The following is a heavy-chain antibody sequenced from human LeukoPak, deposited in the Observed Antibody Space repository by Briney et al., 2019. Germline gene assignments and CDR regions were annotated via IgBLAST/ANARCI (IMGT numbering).Heavy chain of an antibody. CDR3: VKDRGYSTFDY. CDR2: MNQDGSER. Sequence: GGSLSLSGEASGFLFSNSWMSWVRQAPGKGREGVANMNQDGSERNYVDSVKGRLTISRDNAKGSLYLQMNGLRAEDTAVYFCVKDRGYSTFDYWGQGTLVTVSS. D-gene: IGHD4-23*01. J-gene: IGHJ4*02. CDR1: GFLFSNSW. V-gene: IGHV3-7*03.